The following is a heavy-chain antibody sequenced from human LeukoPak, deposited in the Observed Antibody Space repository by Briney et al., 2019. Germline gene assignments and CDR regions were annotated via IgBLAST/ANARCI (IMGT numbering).Heavy chain of an antibody. CDR2: INHRGST. CDR3: ARGSIYYGDSSAYFDY. J-gene: IGHJ4*02. CDR1: GGSFSGYF. Sequence: PSETLSLTCSVYGGSFSGYFWTYIRQPPGKGLEWIGEINHRGSTSYNPSLKSRVTISRDTSKNQFSLRLTSVTAADTAVYYCARGSIYYGDSSAYFDYWGQGPVVTVSS. V-gene: IGHV4-34*01. D-gene: IGHD3-22*01.